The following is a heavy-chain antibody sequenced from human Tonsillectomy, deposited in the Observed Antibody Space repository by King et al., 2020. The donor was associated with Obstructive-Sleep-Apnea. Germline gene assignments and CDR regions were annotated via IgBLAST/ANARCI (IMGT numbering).Heavy chain of an antibody. CDR3: ARADRDTAMGLFDS. V-gene: IGHV4-39*07. Sequence: QLQESGPELVKPSETLSLTCTVSGGSISSNNYWGWIRQPPGQGLERSGNNYYSGSTFYNPTLKSRGTLSVDTSKNQVSLKLTSVTAADTAGFYCARADRDTAMGLFDSWGQGTLVTVSS. J-gene: IGHJ4*02. CDR1: GGSISSNNY. CDR2: NYYSGST. D-gene: IGHD5-18*01.